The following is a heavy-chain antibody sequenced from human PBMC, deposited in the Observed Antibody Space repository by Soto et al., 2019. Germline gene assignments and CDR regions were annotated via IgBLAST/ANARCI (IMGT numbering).Heavy chain of an antibody. CDR2: IYYSGST. V-gene: IGHV4-61*05. CDR1: GGSISSSSYC. Sequence: PSETLSLTCSVSGGSISSSSYCWSWIRQPPGKGLEWIGYIYYSGSTNYNPSLKSRVTISVDTSKNQFSLKLNSMTAADTAVYYCARHNYGSGSTYFDYWGQGTLVTVSS. J-gene: IGHJ4*02. D-gene: IGHD3-10*01. CDR3: ARHNYGSGSTYFDY.